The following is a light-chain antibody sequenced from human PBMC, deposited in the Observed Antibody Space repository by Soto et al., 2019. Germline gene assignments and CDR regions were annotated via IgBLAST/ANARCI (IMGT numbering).Light chain of an antibody. Sequence: QSVLTQPPSGSGAPGQRVTISCTGSSSNIGAGYDVHWYQQLPGTAPKLLIYGNSNRPSGVPDRFSGSKSGTSASLAITGLQADDDADYYCQSYDSRLTLRVFGTGTKRTVL. CDR3: QSYDSRLTLRV. J-gene: IGLJ1*01. V-gene: IGLV1-40*01. CDR1: SSNIGAGYD. CDR2: GNS.